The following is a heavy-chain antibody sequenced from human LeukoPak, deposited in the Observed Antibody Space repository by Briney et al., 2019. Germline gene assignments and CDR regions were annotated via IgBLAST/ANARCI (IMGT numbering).Heavy chain of an antibody. J-gene: IGHJ5*02. V-gene: IGHV1-69*13. D-gene: IGHD5-12*01. CDR1: GGTFSSYA. Sequence: GASVKVSCKASGGTFSSYAISWVRQAPGQGLEWMGGIIPIFGTANYAQKFQGRVTITADESTSTAYMELSSLRSEDTAVYYCARGRYRGYDYNWFDPWGQGTLVTVSS. CDR2: IIPIFGTA. CDR3: ARGRYRGYDYNWFDP.